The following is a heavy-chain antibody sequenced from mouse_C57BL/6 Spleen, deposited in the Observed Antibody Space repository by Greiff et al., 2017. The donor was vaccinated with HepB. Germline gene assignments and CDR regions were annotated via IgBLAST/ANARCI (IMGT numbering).Heavy chain of an antibody. CDR3: ARHEFAY. CDR1: GFTFSDYY. V-gene: IGHV5-12*01. Sequence: EVKLVESGGGLVQPGGSLKLSCAASGFTFSDYYMYWVRQTPEKRLEWVAYISNGGGSTYYPDTVKGRFTISRDNAKNTLYLQMSRLKSEDTAMYYCARHEFAYWGQGTLVTVSA. CDR2: ISNGGGST. J-gene: IGHJ3*01.